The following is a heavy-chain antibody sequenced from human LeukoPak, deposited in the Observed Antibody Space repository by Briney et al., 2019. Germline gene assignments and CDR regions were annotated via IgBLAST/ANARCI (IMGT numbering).Heavy chain of an antibody. CDR3: AKERHPSRVYFDY. D-gene: IGHD1-1*01. CDR2: ISYDGSNK. V-gene: IGHV3-30*18. CDR1: GFTFSYYG. J-gene: IGHJ4*02. Sequence: GGSLRLSCAASGFTFSYYGMHWVRQAPGKGLEWVAVISYDGSNKYYPDSVKGRFTISRDNSKNTLYLQMNSLRAEDTAVYYCAKERHPSRVYFDYWGQGTLVTVSS.